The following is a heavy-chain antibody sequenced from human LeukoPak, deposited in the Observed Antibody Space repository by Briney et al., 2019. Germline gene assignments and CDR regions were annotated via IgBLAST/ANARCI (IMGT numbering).Heavy chain of an antibody. CDR1: GFTFSSYS. Sequence: GGSLRLSCAASGFTFSSYSMNWVRQAPWKGLEWVSSISSSSSYIYYADSVKGRFTISRDNAKNSLYLQMNSLRAEDTAVYYCARDLVVGGQQLIYYFDYWGQGTLVTVSS. J-gene: IGHJ4*02. CDR2: ISSSSSYI. V-gene: IGHV3-21*01. D-gene: IGHD6-13*01. CDR3: ARDLVVGGQQLIYYFDY.